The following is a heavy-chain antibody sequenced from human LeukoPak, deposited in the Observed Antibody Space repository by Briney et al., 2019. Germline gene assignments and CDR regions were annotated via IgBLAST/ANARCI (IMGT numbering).Heavy chain of an antibody. CDR3: ARDQRVTGRPDIDY. Sequence: GGSLSLSCAASGFTFRNHWMQWVRHTPGKGLVWVSRISSDGSSTTYADSVKGRFTISRDNAKNTLYLQTNNLRAEDTAMYYCARDQRVTGRPDIDYWGQGTLVIVSS. CDR1: GFTFRNHW. D-gene: IGHD6-6*01. CDR2: ISSDGSST. J-gene: IGHJ4*02. V-gene: IGHV3-74*03.